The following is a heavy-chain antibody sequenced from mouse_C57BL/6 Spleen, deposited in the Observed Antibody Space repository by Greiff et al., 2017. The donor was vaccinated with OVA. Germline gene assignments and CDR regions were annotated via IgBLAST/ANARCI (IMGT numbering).Heavy chain of an antibody. CDR2: ISYDGSN. J-gene: IGHJ4*01. V-gene: IGHV3-6*01. CDR1: GYSITSGYY. D-gene: IGHD2-2*01. CDR3: ASYGYCCAMDY. Sequence: DVQLQESGPGLVKPSQSLSLTCSVTGYSITSGYYWNWIRQFPGNKLEWMGYISYDGSNNYNPSLKNRISITRDTSKNQFFLKLNSVTTEDTATYYCASYGYCCAMDYWGQGTSVTVSS.